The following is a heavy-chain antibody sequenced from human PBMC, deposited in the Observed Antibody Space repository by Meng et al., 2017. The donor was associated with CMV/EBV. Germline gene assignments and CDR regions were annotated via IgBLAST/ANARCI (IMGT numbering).Heavy chain of an antibody. CDR1: GFTFSSYA. CDR2: ISGSGGST. CDR3: ARDRKVRGVMKDIECYYYGMDV. Sequence: GESLKISCAASGFTFSSYAMSWVRQAPGKGLEWVSAISGSGGSTYYADSVKGRFTISRDNSKNTLYLQMNSLRAEDTAVYYCARDRKVRGVMKDIECYYYGMDVWGQGTTVTVSS. V-gene: IGHV3-23*01. J-gene: IGHJ6*02. D-gene: IGHD3-10*01.